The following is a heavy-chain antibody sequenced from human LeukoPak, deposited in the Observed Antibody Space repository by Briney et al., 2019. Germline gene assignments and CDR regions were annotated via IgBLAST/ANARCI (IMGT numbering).Heavy chain of an antibody. D-gene: IGHD3-22*01. CDR2: ISSNGGST. Sequence: GGSLRLSCAASGFTFSPYAMHWVRQAPGKGLEYVSAISSNGGSTYYTDSVKGRFTISRDNSKNTLYLQMGSLRAEDMAVYYCARPDYDSSGYYYYYFDYWGQGTLVTVSS. J-gene: IGHJ4*02. CDR1: GFTFSPYA. CDR3: ARPDYDSSGYYYYYFDY. V-gene: IGHV3-64*02.